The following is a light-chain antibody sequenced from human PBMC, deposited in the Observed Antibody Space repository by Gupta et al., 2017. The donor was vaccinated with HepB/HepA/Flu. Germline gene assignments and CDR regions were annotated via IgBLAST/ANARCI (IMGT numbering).Light chain of an antibody. V-gene: IGLV2-14*01. CDR1: SSDVGGYNF. CDR2: DVS. Sequence: QSALTQPASVSGSRGQSITIACAGTSSDVGGYNFVSWCQQHPGKAPQFIIFDVSNRPSGISDRFSGSKSGNTASLTISVLQAEDEADYYCASYTSSNSLVFGTGTKVTVL. J-gene: IGLJ1*01. CDR3: ASYTSSNSLV.